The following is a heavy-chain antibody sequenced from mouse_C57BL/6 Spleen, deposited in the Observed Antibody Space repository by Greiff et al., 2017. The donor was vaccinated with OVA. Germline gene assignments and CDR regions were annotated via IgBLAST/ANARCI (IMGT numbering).Heavy chain of an antibody. CDR2: ISDGGSYT. V-gene: IGHV5-4*03. CDR3: ARGLNYYGSSLYAMDY. Sequence: EVKVVESGGGLVKPGGSLKLSCAASGFTFSSYAMSWVRQTPEKRLEWVATISDGGSYTYYPDNVKGRFTISRDNAKNNLYLQMSHLKSEDTAMYYCARGLNYYGSSLYAMDYWGQGTSVTVSS. CDR1: GFTFSSYA. D-gene: IGHD1-1*01. J-gene: IGHJ4*01.